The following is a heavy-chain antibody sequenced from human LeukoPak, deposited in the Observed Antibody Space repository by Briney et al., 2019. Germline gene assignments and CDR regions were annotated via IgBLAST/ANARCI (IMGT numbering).Heavy chain of an antibody. D-gene: IGHD2-21*02. CDR2: IIPIFGTA. V-gene: IGHV1-69*05. Sequence: SVKVSCKASGGTFSSYAISWVRQAPGQGLEWMGGIIPIFGTANYAQKFQGRVTMTRDTSTSTVYMELSSLRSEDTAVYYCARDLVVTAIPLDYYYYYGMDVWGQGTTVTVSS. CDR3: ARDLVVTAIPLDYYYYYGMDV. J-gene: IGHJ6*02. CDR1: GGTFSSYA.